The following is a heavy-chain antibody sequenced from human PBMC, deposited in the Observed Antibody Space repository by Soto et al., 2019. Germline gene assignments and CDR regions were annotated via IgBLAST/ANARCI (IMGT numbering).Heavy chain of an antibody. CDR2: IYSGGST. Sequence: EVQLVESGGGLVQPGGSLRLSCAASGFTVIGNSMSWVRQAPGKGLEWVSVIYSGGSTYYADSVKGRFTISRDNSKNTLYLQMNSLRAEDTAVYYCARVGEYCSSTSCYWGQGTLVTVSS. J-gene: IGHJ4*02. CDR3: ARVGEYCSSTSCY. CDR1: GFTVIGNS. V-gene: IGHV3-66*01. D-gene: IGHD2-2*01.